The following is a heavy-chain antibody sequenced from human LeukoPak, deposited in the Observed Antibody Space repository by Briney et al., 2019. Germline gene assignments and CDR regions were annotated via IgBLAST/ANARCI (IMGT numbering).Heavy chain of an antibody. CDR2: IKSSGDGGTT. Sequence: GGSLRLSCAASGFTFSNAWMSWVRQAPGKGLEWVGRIKSSGDGGTTDYTAPVKGRFTIPRDDSRNTVFLQMNTLKTEDTAVYYCTTDGGYWGQGTLVTVSS. CDR1: GFTFSNAW. V-gene: IGHV3-15*01. D-gene: IGHD2-15*01. J-gene: IGHJ4*02. CDR3: TTDGGY.